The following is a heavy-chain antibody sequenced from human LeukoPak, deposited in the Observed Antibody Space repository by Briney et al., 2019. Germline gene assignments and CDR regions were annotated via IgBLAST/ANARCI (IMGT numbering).Heavy chain of an antibody. CDR2: LSDSGVYT. CDR1: GITFSSYG. V-gene: IGHV3-23*01. CDR3: AKKAHYDAYAKYFDY. D-gene: IGHD4-17*01. J-gene: IGHJ4*02. Sequence: QAGGSLRLSCAASGITFSSYGMSWVRQAPGKGLEWVSILSDSGVYTYYADSVKGRFTISRDNSNDMLYLQMNSLRAEDTAVYYCAKKAHYDAYAKYFDYWGQGTLVTVSS.